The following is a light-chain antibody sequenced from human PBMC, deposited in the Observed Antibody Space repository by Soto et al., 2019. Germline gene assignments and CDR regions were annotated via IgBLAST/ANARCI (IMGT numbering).Light chain of an antibody. CDR3: QSYDSSLSGHYV. J-gene: IGLJ1*01. V-gene: IGLV1-40*01. CDR2: GNS. Sequence: QSVLTQPPSVSGAPGQRVTISCTRSSSNIGAGYDVHWYQQLPGTAPKLLIYGNSNRPSGVPDRFSGSKSGTSASLAITGLQAEDGADYYCQSYDSSLSGHYVFGTGTKVTVL. CDR1: SSNIGAGYD.